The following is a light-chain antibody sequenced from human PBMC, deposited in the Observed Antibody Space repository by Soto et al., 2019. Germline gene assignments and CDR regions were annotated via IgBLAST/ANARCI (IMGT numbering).Light chain of an antibody. Sequence: EIVLTQSPGTLSLSPGERATLSCRASQSVSSSYLAWYQQKPGQAPRHLIYGASSRATGIPDRFSGSGSETDFTLTISRLEPEDFAVYYCQQYGSSLPWTFGQGTKVEIK. CDR1: QSVSSSY. CDR2: GAS. V-gene: IGKV3-20*01. CDR3: QQYGSSLPWT. J-gene: IGKJ1*01.